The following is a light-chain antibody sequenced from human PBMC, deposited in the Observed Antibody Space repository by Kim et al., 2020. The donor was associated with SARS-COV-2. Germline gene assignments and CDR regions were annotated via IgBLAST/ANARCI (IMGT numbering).Light chain of an antibody. CDR1: NSND. CDR3: QTYYNSLTGYV. J-gene: IGLJ1*01. CDR2: ADY. V-gene: IGLV1-40*01. Sequence: QSALTQPPSVSGAPGQTVTISCTGTNSNDVHWYQQPPGMAPKLIIYADYNRPSGVPDRFSGSKSGTSASLAISGLLAEDEADYYCQTYYNSLTGYV.